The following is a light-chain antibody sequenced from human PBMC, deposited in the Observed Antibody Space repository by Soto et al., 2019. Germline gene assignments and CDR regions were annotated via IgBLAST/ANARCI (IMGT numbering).Light chain of an antibody. J-gene: IGKJ2*01. Sequence: EIVLTQPPGTLSLSPGERATLSCRASQSVSSSYLAWYQQKPGQAPRLLIYGASSRATGIPDRFSGSGSGTDFTLIISRLEPEDCAVYYCQQYGCSPPYTFGQGTKLEIK. V-gene: IGKV3-20*01. CDR1: QSVSSSY. CDR3: QQYGCSPPYT. CDR2: GAS.